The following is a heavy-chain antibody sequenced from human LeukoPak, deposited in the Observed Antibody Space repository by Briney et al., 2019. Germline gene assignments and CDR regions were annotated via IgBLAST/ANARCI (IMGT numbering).Heavy chain of an antibody. CDR1: GFIFDNYA. J-gene: IGHJ4*02. CDR2: ISGDGGST. V-gene: IGHV3-43*02. Sequence: GGSLRLSCAAPGFIFDNYAIHWVRRAPGKGLEWVSLISGDGGSTFYADSVRGRFTISRDNTRKSLSLQMSSLRSEDTALYYCARESETSGWYDYWGQGTLVTVSS. D-gene: IGHD6-19*01. CDR3: ARESETSGWYDY.